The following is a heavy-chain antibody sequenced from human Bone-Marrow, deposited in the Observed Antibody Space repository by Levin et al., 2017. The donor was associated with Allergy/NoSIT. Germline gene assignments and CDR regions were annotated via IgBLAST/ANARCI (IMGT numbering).Heavy chain of an antibody. CDR3: LREILLQNDP. V-gene: IGHV3-30*15. CDR2: ISYDGGYK. CDR1: GFSFSSYA. Sequence: GGSLRLSCATSGFSFSSYAMHWVRQAPGKGLECVSVISYDGGYKYYPDSVKGRFTISRDNSKNMLYLQMSSLRAEDTAMYYCLREILLQNDPWGQGTLVTVSS. J-gene: IGHJ5*02. D-gene: IGHD3-22*01.